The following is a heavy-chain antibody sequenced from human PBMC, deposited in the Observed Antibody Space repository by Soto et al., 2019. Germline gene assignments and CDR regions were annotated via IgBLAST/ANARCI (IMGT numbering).Heavy chain of an antibody. J-gene: IGHJ6*03. CDR3: ARGSNTIFGVVYPKYYYYYYYMDV. Sequence: PSETLSLTCAVYGGSFSGYYWSWIRQPPGKGLEWIGEINHSGSTNYNPSLKSRVTISVDTSKNQFSLKLSSVTAADTAVYYCARGSNTIFGVVYPKYYYYYYYMDVWGKGTTVTVSS. CDR2: INHSGST. V-gene: IGHV4-34*01. CDR1: GGSFSGYY. D-gene: IGHD3-3*01.